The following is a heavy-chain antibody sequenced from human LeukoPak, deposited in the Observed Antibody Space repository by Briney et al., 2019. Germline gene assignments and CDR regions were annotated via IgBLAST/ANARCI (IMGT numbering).Heavy chain of an antibody. CDR2: VYDSWNN. J-gene: IGHJ4*02. D-gene: IGHD3-10*02. V-gene: IGHV4-30-4*01. CDR3: ASYFVGNGGRGY. Sequence: SETLSLTCTVSGDSINSGNSHWTWIRQPPGKGLEWLGSVYDSWNNYYNPSLESRITMSVDTSKNQYSLELSSVIAADTAVYYCASYFVGNGGRGYWGQGALVTVSS. CDR1: GDSINSGNSH.